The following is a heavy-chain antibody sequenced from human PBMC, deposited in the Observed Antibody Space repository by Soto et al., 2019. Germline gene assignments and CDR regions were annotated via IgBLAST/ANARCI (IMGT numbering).Heavy chain of an antibody. CDR1: GGSVSSGSYY. D-gene: IGHD2-21*02. Sequence: PETLRHTYTVSGGSVSSGSYYWSWLRQPPGKGLEWIGYIYYSGSTNYNPSLKSRVTISVDTSKNQFSLKLSSVTAADTAVYYCARIVLLTAKYYFDYWGQGTMVTVS. CDR3: ARIVLLTAKYYFDY. V-gene: IGHV4-61*01. J-gene: IGHJ4*02. CDR2: IYYSGST.